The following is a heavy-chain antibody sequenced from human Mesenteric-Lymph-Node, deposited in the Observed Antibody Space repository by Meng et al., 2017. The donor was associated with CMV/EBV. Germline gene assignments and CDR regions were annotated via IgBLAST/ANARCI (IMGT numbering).Heavy chain of an antibody. V-gene: IGHV3-30-3*01. Sequence: GESLKISCSVSGFTFSVYPMHWVRQAPGKGLEWVALISYDGNKEYYAQSVKGRFTISRDNSKNTLDLQMNSLRPEDTALYYCVKEISGIRDYWGQGTLVTVSS. J-gene: IGHJ4*02. CDR2: ISYDGNKE. D-gene: IGHD3-3*02. CDR1: GFTFSVYP. CDR3: VKEISGIRDY.